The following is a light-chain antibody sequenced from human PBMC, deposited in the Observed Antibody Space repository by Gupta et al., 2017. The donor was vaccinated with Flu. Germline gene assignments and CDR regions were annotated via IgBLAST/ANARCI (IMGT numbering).Light chain of an antibody. CDR2: SNN. V-gene: IGLV1-44*01. J-gene: IGLJ2*01. Sequence: QSVLTQPPSASGTPGQRVTISCSGSSSNIGSNTVNWYQQLPATDPNLLIDSNNQRPSGVPDRFSGATSCTSASLVTSGLQYEDEADDYCSAWDASMNGRVVFGGGTKLTVL. CDR3: SAWDASMNGRVV. CDR1: SSNIGSNT.